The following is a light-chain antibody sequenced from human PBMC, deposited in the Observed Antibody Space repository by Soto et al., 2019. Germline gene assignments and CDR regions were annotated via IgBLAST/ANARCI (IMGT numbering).Light chain of an antibody. CDR1: QSVSSSN. J-gene: IGKJ1*01. V-gene: IGKV3-20*01. Sequence: EIVLTQSPGTLSLSQGERATLSCRASQSVSSSNLAWYQQKPGQAPRLLIYGASSRATGIPDRFSGSGSGTDFTLTISILEPEDFAVYCCQQYGSPPWTFGQGTKVDIK. CDR2: GAS. CDR3: QQYGSPPWT.